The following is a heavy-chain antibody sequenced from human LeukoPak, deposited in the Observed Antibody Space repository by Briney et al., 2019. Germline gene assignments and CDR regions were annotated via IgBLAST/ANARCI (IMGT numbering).Heavy chain of an antibody. Sequence: GGSLRLSCAASGFTFDDYAMHWVRQAPGKGLEWVSGISWNSGSIGYADSVKGRFTISRDNAKNSLYLQMNSLRAEDTALYYCAKGEGYSYGFIDYWGQGTLVTVSS. CDR1: GFTFDDYA. V-gene: IGHV3-9*01. D-gene: IGHD5-18*01. CDR2: ISWNSGSI. J-gene: IGHJ4*02. CDR3: AKGEGYSYGFIDY.